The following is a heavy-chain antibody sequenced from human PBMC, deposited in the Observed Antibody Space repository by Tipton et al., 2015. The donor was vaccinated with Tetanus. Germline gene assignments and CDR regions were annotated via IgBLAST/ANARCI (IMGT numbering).Heavy chain of an antibody. J-gene: IGHJ4*02. CDR2: IWYDGSNK. Sequence: SLRLSCAASGFTFSSYGMHWVRQAPGKGLEWVAVIWYDGSNKYYADSVKGRFTISRDNSKNTLYLQMNSLRAEDTAVYYCARGRGYSYGDFDYWGQGTLVTVSS. D-gene: IGHD5-18*01. CDR3: ARGRGYSYGDFDY. CDR1: GFTFSSYG. V-gene: IGHV3-33*01.